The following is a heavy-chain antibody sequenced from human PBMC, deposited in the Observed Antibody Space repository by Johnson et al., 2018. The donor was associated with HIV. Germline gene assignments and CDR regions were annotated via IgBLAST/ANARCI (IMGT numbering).Heavy chain of an antibody. CDR3: AKVNRMEQWLAGGGAFDI. Sequence: QMLLVESGGGVVQPGRSLRLSCAASGFTFSSYGMHWVRQAPGKGLEWVAVIWYDGSNKYFADSVKGRFTISRDNSKNTVYLQMNSLRPYDTAVYYCAKVNRMEQWLAGGGAFDIWGQGTMVTVSS. V-gene: IGHV3-33*06. CDR2: IWYDGSNK. J-gene: IGHJ3*02. D-gene: IGHD6-19*01. CDR1: GFTFSSYG.